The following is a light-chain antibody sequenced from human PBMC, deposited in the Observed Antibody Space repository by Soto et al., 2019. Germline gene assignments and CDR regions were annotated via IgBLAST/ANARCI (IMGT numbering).Light chain of an antibody. V-gene: IGKV2-28*01. J-gene: IGKJ4*01. CDR2: LGS. CDR3: VQDLQTPLA. CDR1: QSLLHRNGYNY. Sequence: DIVLTQSPLSLPVTPGAPASISCRSSQSLLHRNGYNYLDWYLQKPGQSPLLLIHLGSNRASGVRDRFSGSRSGTDFTLKITRVEAEDVGVYYCVQDLQTPLAFGGGTKVEIK.